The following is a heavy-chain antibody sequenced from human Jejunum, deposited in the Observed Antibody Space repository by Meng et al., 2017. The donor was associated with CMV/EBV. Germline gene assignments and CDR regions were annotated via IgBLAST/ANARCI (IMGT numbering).Heavy chain of an antibody. CDR2: INPNSGGT. J-gene: IGHJ4*02. CDR1: TDYY. V-gene: IGHV1-2*02. CDR3: ARGTYYYGSGRNYGPPDD. D-gene: IGHD3-10*01. Sequence: TDYYIHWVRQAPGQGLEWMGWINPNSGGTIYAQRFQGRLTLTRDRPINTAYMELSSLTSDDTAVYYCARGTYYYGSGRNYGPPDDWGQGTLVTVSS.